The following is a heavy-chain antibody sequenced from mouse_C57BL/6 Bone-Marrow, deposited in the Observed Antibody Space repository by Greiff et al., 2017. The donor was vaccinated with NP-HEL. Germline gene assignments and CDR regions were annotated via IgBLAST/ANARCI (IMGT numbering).Heavy chain of an antibody. CDR2: ISNGGGST. V-gene: IGHV5-12*01. Sequence: EVQLVESGGGLVQPGGSLKLSCAASGFTFSDYYMYWVRQTPEKRLEWVAYISNGGGSTYYPDTVKGRFTISRDNAKNTLYLQMSRLKSEDTAMYYCARPYYYGSSYPYWYFDVWGTGTTVTVAS. J-gene: IGHJ1*03. CDR1: GFTFSDYY. CDR3: ARPYYYGSSYPYWYFDV. D-gene: IGHD1-1*01.